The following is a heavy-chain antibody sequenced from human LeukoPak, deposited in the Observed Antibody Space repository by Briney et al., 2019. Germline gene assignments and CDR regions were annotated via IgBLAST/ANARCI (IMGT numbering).Heavy chain of an antibody. CDR1: GFTFSNYS. D-gene: IGHD3-10*01. CDR3: AKGYYYGSGSYSGDYDY. CDR2: ISGSGGNT. Sequence: PGGSLRLSCAASGFTFSNYSWNWVRQAPGKGLEWVSAISGSGGNTYYADSVKGRFSISRDNSKNTLYLQMNSLRTDDTAVYYCAKGYYYGSGSYSGDYDYWGQGTLVTVSS. V-gene: IGHV3-23*01. J-gene: IGHJ4*02.